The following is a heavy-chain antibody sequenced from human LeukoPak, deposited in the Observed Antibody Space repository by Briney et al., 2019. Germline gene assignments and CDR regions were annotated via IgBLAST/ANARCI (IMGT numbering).Heavy chain of an antibody. D-gene: IGHD1-1*01. CDR2: IYYSGST. CDR3: ARRTFICENEDAFDI. V-gene: IGHV4-59*08. J-gene: IGHJ3*02. Sequence: SETLSLTCTVSGGSISSYYWSWIRQPPGKGLEWIGYIYYSGSTNYNPSLKSRVTISVDTSKNQFSLKLSSVTAADTAVYYCARRTFICENEDAFDIWGQGTMVTVSS. CDR1: GGSISSYY.